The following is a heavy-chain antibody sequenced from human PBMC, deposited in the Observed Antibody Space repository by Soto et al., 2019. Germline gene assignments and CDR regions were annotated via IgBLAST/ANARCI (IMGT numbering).Heavy chain of an antibody. D-gene: IGHD4-17*01. CDR1: GFTVSSNY. CDR3: ARDGYDYGDPQIPRYMDV. CDR2: IYSGGST. J-gene: IGHJ6*03. Sequence: GGSLRLSCAASGFTVSSNYMSWVRQAPGKGLEWVSVIYSGGSTYYADSVKGRFTISRHNSKNTLYLQMNSLRAEDTAVYYCARDGYDYGDPQIPRYMDVWGKGTTVTVSS. V-gene: IGHV3-53*04.